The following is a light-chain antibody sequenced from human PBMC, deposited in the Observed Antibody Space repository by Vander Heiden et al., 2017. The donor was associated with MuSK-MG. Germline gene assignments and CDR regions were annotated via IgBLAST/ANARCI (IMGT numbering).Light chain of an antibody. CDR3: QQCYSTPYT. V-gene: IGKV1-39*01. CDR2: ATS. Sequence: DIQMTQSPSSLSASVGDRVTLTCRASQSISGSLNWYQQKPGKAPNLLIYATSSLQSGVPSRFSGSASGTDFTLTISSLQPEDFATFFCQQCYSTPYTFGQGTKLEMK. J-gene: IGKJ2*01. CDR1: QSISGS.